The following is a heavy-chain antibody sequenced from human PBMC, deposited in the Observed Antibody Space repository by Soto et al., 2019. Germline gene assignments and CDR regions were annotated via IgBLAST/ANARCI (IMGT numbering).Heavy chain of an antibody. CDR1: VFTFSSYS. D-gene: IGHD3-10*01. CDR2: ISSSSSYI. V-gene: IGHV3-21*01. J-gene: IGHJ6*02. CDR3: ARVLWRWFGELLQNPSRGMDV. Sequence: GLSLRLSCAASVFTFSSYSMNWVRQAPGKGLEWVSSISSSSSYIYYADSVKGRFTISRDNAKNSLYLQMNSLRAEDTAVYYCARVLWRWFGELLQNPSRGMDVWGQGTTVTASS.